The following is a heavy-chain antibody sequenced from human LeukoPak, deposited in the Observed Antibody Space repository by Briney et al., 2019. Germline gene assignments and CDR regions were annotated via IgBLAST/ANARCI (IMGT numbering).Heavy chain of an antibody. Sequence: PGGSLRLSCAASGFTFGSSSMHWVRQAPGKGLEWVSYISSSSSTIDYADSVKGRFTISRDNAKNSLYLQMNSLRDEDTAVYYCAKGGITYYYVMAVWGQGTTVTVSS. CDR1: GFTFGSSS. J-gene: IGHJ6*02. D-gene: IGHD3-10*01. V-gene: IGHV3-48*02. CDR2: ISSSSSTI. CDR3: AKGGITYYYVMAV.